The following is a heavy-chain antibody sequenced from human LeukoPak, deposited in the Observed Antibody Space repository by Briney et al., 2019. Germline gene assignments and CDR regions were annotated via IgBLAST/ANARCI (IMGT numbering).Heavy chain of an antibody. V-gene: IGHV3-9*01. Sequence: PGGSLRLSCAASGFTFDDYAMHWVRQAPGKGLEWVSGISWNSGSIGYADSVKGRFTISRDNAKSSLYLQMNSLRAEDTALYYCAKADSSSWYSGFDYWGQGTLVTVSS. CDR1: GFTFDDYA. D-gene: IGHD6-13*01. CDR2: ISWNSGSI. CDR3: AKADSSSWYSGFDY. J-gene: IGHJ4*02.